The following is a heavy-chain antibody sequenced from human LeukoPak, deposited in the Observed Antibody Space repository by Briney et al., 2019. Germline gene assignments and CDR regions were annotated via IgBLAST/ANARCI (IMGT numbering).Heavy chain of an antibody. J-gene: IGHJ4*02. CDR1: GGSISSYY. D-gene: IGHD3-10*01. CDR2: IYTSGST. Sequence: SETLSLTCTVSGGSISSYYWSWIRQPAGKGLEWIGRIYTSGSTNYNPSLKSRVTMSVDTSKNQFSLKLSSVTAADTAVYYCARGVPWFGEYYFDYWGQGTLVTVSS. V-gene: IGHV4-4*07. CDR3: ARGVPWFGEYYFDY.